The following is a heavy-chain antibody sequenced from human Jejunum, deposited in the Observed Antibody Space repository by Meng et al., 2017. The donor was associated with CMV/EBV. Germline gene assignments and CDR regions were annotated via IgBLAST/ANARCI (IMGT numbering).Heavy chain of an antibody. CDR1: TGYY. V-gene: IGHV1-2*02. Sequence: TGYYIQWVRQAPGQGLEWLGWINPYTDAAKYAQKFQSRVTITSDTSISTAYVELNSLPSDDTAMYYCARAPLVVPASMRIYPLDYWGHGTLVTVSS. CDR3: ARAPLVVPASMRIYPLDY. D-gene: IGHD2-2*01. J-gene: IGHJ4*01. CDR2: INPYTDAA.